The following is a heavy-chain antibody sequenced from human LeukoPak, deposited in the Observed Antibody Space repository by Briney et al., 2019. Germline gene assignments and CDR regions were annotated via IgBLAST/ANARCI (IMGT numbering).Heavy chain of an antibody. Sequence: GGSLRLSCAASGXTFSGYAMHWVRQAPGKGLESVGVISYDGSNDYHADSVKGRFTISRDNSKNTLYLQMNSLRAEDTAVYYCATNGPGIAVAGYVDYWGQGTLVTVSS. J-gene: IGHJ4*02. V-gene: IGHV3-30-3*01. D-gene: IGHD6-19*01. CDR1: GXTFSGYA. CDR3: ATNGPGIAVAGYVDY. CDR2: ISYDGSND.